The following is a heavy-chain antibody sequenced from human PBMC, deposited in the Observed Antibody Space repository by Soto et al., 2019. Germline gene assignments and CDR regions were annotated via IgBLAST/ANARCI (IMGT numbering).Heavy chain of an antibody. J-gene: IGHJ4*02. V-gene: IGHV3-30*18. CDR1: GFTFSSYG. CDR2: ISYDGSNK. D-gene: IGHD5-18*01. Sequence: QVQLVESGGGVVQPGRSLRLSCAASGFTFSSYGMHWVRQAPGKGLEWVAVISYDGSNKYYADSVKGRFTISRDNSKNTLYQQMNSLRAEDTAVYYCANARYVDTAMAYGYWGQGTLVTVSS. CDR3: ANARYVDTAMAYGY.